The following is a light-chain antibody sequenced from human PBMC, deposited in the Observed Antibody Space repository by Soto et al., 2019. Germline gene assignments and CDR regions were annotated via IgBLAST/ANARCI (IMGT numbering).Light chain of an antibody. V-gene: IGLV1-51*01. CDR2: DNS. Sequence: QSVLTQPPSMSAAPGQKVIISCSGTSSNIGSNSVSWYQHLPGTAPKLLIFDNSKRPSGIPDRFSGSKSGTSATLGIAGLQAEDEADYYCSSYTVSAAPYVFGTGTKV. J-gene: IGLJ1*01. CDR1: SSNIGSNS. CDR3: SSYTVSAAPYV.